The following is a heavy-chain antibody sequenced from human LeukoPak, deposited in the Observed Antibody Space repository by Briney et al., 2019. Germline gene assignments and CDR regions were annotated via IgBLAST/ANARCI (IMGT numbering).Heavy chain of an antibody. J-gene: IGHJ5*01. Sequence: GGSLRLSCAASGFTFSSYAMSWVRQAPGKGLEWVSVISGSGGSTYYADSVKGRFTISRDNSKNTLYVQMNNLRAEDTAVYYCAKGGGYSYGYVASWGQGTLVIVSS. D-gene: IGHD5-18*01. CDR1: GFTFSSYA. V-gene: IGHV3-23*01. CDR3: AKGGGYSYGYVAS. CDR2: ISGSGGST.